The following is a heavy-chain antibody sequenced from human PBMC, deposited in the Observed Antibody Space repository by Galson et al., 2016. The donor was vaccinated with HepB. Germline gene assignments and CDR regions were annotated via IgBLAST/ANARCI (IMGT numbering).Heavy chain of an antibody. V-gene: IGHV3-53*01. CDR3: ASSGYSGS. CDR1: GFSVSSNY. D-gene: IGHD6-13*01. Sequence: SLRLSCAASGFSVSSNYMTWVRQAPGKGLEWVSVIYIDGNGYYADSVKGRFTISRDNSKNTVYLQMNNLRAEDTAVYYCASSGYSGSWGQGTLVTVSS. J-gene: IGHJ4*02. CDR2: IYIDGNG.